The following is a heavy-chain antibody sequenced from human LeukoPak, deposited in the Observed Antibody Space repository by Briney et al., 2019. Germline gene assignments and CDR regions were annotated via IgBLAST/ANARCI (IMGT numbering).Heavy chain of an antibody. V-gene: IGHV4-61*02. CDR2: IYTSGST. J-gene: IGHJ3*02. CDR3: ARVPYDFWSGYYGAFDI. Sequence: PSETLSLTCTVSGGSISSGSYYWSWIRQPAGKGLEWIGRIYTSGSTSYNPSLKSRVTISVDTSKNQFSLKLSSVTAADTAVYYCARVPYDFWSGYYGAFDIWGQGTMVTVSS. CDR1: GGSISSGSYY. D-gene: IGHD3-3*01.